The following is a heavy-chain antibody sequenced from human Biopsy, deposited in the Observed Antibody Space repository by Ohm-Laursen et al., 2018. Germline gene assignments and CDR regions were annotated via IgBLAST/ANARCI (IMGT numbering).Heavy chain of an antibody. CDR1: GFTFDDYV. CDR2: ISWNSGSV. D-gene: IGHD6-19*01. V-gene: IGHV3-9*01. J-gene: IGHJ4*02. CDR3: AKASGYSSGWPIDY. Sequence: SLRLSCTVSGFTFDDYVMHWVRQAPGKGLEWVSGISWNSGSVVYADSVKGRFTISRDNAKNSLYLQMHSLRAEDTAFYYCAKASGYSSGWPIDYWGQGNLVTVSS.